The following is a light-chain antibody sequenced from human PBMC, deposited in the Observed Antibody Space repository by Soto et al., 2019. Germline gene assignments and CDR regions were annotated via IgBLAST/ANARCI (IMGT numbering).Light chain of an antibody. CDR1: QGISRW. V-gene: IGKV1-12*01. J-gene: IGKJ1*01. CDR2: AAS. Sequence: DIQMTQSPASVSASVGGGFTITCRASQGISRWLDWYQQKPGKAPNLLIYAASILQSGVPSRFSGSGSGTDFTLTITYLQPEDFATYYCQQANSFPWTFGQGTKVDIK. CDR3: QQANSFPWT.